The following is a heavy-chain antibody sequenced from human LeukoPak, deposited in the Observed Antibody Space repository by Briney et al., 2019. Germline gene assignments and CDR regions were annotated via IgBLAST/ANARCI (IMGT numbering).Heavy chain of an antibody. Sequence: GGSQRLSCVDSGFTFSSYDMSWVRQIPGKGLEWVSAISASGGSTYYADSVKGRFTISRDNSKSTLYLQMNSLRAEDTAIFYCARDLNRNWFDPWGQGTLVTVSS. CDR2: ISASGGST. D-gene: IGHD1-14*01. V-gene: IGHV3-23*01. CDR3: ARDLNRNWFDP. CDR1: GFTFSSYD. J-gene: IGHJ5*02.